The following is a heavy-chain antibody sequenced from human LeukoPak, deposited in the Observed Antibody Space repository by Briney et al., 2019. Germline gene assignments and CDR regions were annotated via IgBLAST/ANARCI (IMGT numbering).Heavy chain of an antibody. Sequence: GGSLRLSCAASGFTFSSYGMHWVRQASGKGLEWVAVIWYDGSNKYYADSVKGRFTISRDNSKNTLYLQMNSLRAEDTAVYYCARDLFGSFDYWGQGTLVTVSS. V-gene: IGHV3-33*01. CDR3: ARDLFGSFDY. J-gene: IGHJ4*02. CDR2: IWYDGSNK. D-gene: IGHD3-16*01. CDR1: GFTFSSYG.